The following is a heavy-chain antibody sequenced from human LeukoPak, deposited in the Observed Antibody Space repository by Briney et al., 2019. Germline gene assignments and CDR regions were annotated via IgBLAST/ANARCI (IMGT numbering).Heavy chain of an antibody. V-gene: IGHV4-30-4*08. CDR2: IYYSGNA. D-gene: IGHD3-3*01. CDR1: GGSISSGDYY. CDR3: ARSPPRFWSAIQSPKSRQDYYYYMDV. Sequence: SETLSLTCTVSGGSISSGDYYWSWIRQPPGKGLEWIGYIYYSGNAYYNPSLKSRVTISVDTSKNQFSLKLSSVTAADTAVYYCARSPPRFWSAIQSPKSRQDYYYYMDVWGKGTTVTVSS. J-gene: IGHJ6*03.